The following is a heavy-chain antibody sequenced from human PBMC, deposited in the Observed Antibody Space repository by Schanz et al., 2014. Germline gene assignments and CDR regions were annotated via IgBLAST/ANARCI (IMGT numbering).Heavy chain of an antibody. CDR1: GDTFRSYT. CDR3: ATLDYADSVS. D-gene: IGHD4-17*01. CDR2: IIPITGIT. J-gene: IGHJ5*02. Sequence: QVQLVQSGAEVKKPGSSVKVSCKASGDTFRSYTINWVRHAPGQGLEWMGRIIPITGITNYAQKFQGRVTFTADKSTSTAFLEVNSLRSEDTAVYYCATLDYADSVSWGQGTLVTVSS. V-gene: IGHV1-69*02.